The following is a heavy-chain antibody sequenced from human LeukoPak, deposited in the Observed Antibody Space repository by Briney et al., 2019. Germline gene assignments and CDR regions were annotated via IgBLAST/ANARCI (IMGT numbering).Heavy chain of an antibody. Sequence: SVKVSCKASGGTFSSYAISWVRQGPGEGLEWMGGIIPIFGTANYAQKFQGRVTMTTDTSTSTAYMELRSLRSDDTAVYYCARDGAYGSGSYYNAFDIWGQGTMVTVSS. D-gene: IGHD3-10*01. J-gene: IGHJ3*02. CDR1: GGTFSSYA. V-gene: IGHV1-69*05. CDR2: IIPIFGTA. CDR3: ARDGAYGSGSYYNAFDI.